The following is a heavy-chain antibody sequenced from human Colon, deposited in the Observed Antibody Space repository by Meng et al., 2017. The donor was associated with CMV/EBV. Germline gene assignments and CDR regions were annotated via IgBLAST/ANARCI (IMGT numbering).Heavy chain of an antibody. CDR3: AREASGWSTGVDS. J-gene: IGHJ4*02. D-gene: IGHD6-19*01. Sequence: SGGSVNSGSYYWTWIRQPPEKGLEWIGYISYSGNTNYNPSLKSRLTIEVDTSRNQFSLKLTSVTAADTAMYYCAREASGWSTGVDSWGQGTLVTVSS. CDR1: GGSVNSGSYY. V-gene: IGHV4-61*01. CDR2: ISYSGNT.